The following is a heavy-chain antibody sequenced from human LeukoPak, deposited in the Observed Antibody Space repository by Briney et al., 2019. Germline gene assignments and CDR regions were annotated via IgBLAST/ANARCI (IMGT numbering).Heavy chain of an antibody. V-gene: IGHV4-34*01. CDR2: INHSGST. J-gene: IGHJ4*02. CDR1: GGSFSGYY. Sequence: PSETLSLTCAVYGGSFSGYYWSWIRQPPGKGLEWIGEINHSGSTNYNPSLKSRVTISVDTSKNQFSLKLSSVTAADTAVCYCARGPRFIAAPYYFDYWGRGTLVTVSS. CDR3: ARGPRFIAAPYYFDY. D-gene: IGHD6-13*01.